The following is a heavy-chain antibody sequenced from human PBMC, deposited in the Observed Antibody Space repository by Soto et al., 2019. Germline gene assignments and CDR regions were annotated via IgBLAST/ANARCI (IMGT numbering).Heavy chain of an antibody. CDR1: GGTFSSYA. D-gene: IGHD7-27*01. CDR3: ARKARTADTYYSYGMDV. CDR2: IIPIFGTA. V-gene: IGHV1-69*12. J-gene: IGHJ6*02. Sequence: QVQLVQSGAEVKKPGSSVKVSCKASGGTFSSYAISWVRQAPGQGLEWMGGIIPIFGTANYAQKFQGRVTITADESTSTAYMELSSLRSEDTAVYYCARKARTADTYYSYGMDVWGQGTTVTVSS.